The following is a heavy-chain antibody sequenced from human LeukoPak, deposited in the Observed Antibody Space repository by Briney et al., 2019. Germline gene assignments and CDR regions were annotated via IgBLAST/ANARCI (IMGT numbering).Heavy chain of an antibody. Sequence: ASVKVSCKASGYTFTSYYMHWVRQAPGQGLEWMGIINPSGGSTSYAQKFQGRVTMTRDTSTSTVYMELSSLRSEDTAVYYCARDRFYCSSTSCSMGNWFDPWGQGTLVTVSS. CDR2: INPSGGST. CDR3: ARDRFYCSSTSCSMGNWFDP. V-gene: IGHV1-46*01. J-gene: IGHJ5*02. D-gene: IGHD2-2*01. CDR1: GYTFTSYY.